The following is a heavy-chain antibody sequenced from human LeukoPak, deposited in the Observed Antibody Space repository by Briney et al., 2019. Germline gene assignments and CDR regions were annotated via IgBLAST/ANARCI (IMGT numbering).Heavy chain of an antibody. CDR1: GFTFSDYY. CDR2: ISSSGSTI. CDR3: ASLAPRYCSSTSCPPFAY. Sequence: RGGSLRLSCAASGFTFSDYYMSWIRQAPGKGLEWVSYISSSGSTIYYADSVKGRFTISRDNAKNSLYLQMNSLRAEDTAVYYCASLAPRYCSSTSCPPFAYWGQGTLDTVSS. J-gene: IGHJ4*02. D-gene: IGHD2-2*01. V-gene: IGHV3-11*04.